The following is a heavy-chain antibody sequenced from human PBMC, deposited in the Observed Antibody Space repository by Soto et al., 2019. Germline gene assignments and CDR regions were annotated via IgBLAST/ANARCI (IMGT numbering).Heavy chain of an antibody. CDR1: GFIFDDYA. Sequence: EVQLVESGGVVVQPGGSLRLSCAASGFIFDDYAMHWVRQPPGKGLEWVSLSSWDGGSTHYADSVRGRFTISRDSSKNSLYLQMNSLRAEDIALYYCAKDVNYGDYMGGFDYWGQGTLVTVSS. CDR2: SSWDGGST. D-gene: IGHD4-17*01. J-gene: IGHJ4*02. V-gene: IGHV3-43D*04. CDR3: AKDVNYGDYMGGFDY.